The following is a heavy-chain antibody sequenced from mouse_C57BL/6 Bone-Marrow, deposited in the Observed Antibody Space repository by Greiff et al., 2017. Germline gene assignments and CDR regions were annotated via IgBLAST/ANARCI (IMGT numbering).Heavy chain of an antibody. Sequence: QVQLQQPGAELVRPGTSVKLSCKASGYTFTSYWMHWVKQRPGQGLEWIGVIDPSDSYTNYNQKFKGKATLTVDTSSGTAYMQLSSLTYADSAVYSCASNDFAWFAYWGQGTLLTVSA. CDR2: IDPSDSYT. V-gene: IGHV1-59*01. CDR3: ASNDFAWFAY. CDR1: GYTFTSYW. J-gene: IGHJ3*01. D-gene: IGHD2-4*01.